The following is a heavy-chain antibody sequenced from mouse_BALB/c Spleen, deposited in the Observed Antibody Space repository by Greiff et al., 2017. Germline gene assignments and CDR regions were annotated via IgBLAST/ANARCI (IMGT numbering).Heavy chain of an antibody. J-gene: IGHJ2*01. CDR1: GYTFTSYW. Sequence: QVQLQQSGAELAKPGASVKMSCKASGYTFTSYWMHWVKQRPGQGLEWIGYINPSTGYTEYNQKFKDKATLTADKSSSTAYMQLSSLTSEDSAVYYCAREGDGDYWGQGTTLTVSS. V-gene: IGHV1-7*01. D-gene: IGHD3-3*01. CDR2: INPSTGYT. CDR3: AREGDGDY.